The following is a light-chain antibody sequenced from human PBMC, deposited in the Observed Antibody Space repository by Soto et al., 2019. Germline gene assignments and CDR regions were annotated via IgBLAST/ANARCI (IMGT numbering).Light chain of an antibody. J-gene: IGKJ1*01. CDR2: ASS. CDR3: QQTYSNPRT. V-gene: IGKV1-39*01. CDR1: QSISIY. Sequence: DIQMTQSPSSLSASVGDRVTITCPASQSISIYLNWYQQIPGKAPKLLIYASSTLHTGVPSRFSGSGSGTDFTLTISSLQPEDFATYYCQQTYSNPRTFGQGTKVDIK.